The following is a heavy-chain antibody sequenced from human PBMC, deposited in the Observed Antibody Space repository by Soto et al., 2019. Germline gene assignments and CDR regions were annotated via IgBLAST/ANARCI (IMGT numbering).Heavy chain of an antibody. D-gene: IGHD6-19*01. V-gene: IGHV3-48*03. CDR2: ISSRGTSI. CDR3: ARDRGYNTGWYGGALDL. CDR1: GFTFSTYE. J-gene: IGHJ4*02. Sequence: EVQLVESGGGLVQPGESLRLSCAASGFTFSTYEMNWVRQAPGKGLEWVAYISSRGTSIFYSDSVKGRLSISRDNDNDSVSLLMNKLRVDDTAVYYCARDRGYNTGWYGGALDLWGQGTLVTVSS.